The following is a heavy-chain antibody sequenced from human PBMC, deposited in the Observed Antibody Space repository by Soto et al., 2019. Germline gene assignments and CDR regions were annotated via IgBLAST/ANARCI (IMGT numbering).Heavy chain of an antibody. CDR1: GYSFTSHW. CDR3: ARHYGQQLLYYYGLDV. J-gene: IGHJ6*02. Sequence: LGESLKISCEGSGYSFTSHWIAWVRQMPGKGLEWIGIIYPGDSDTRYNPSFQGQVTISVDKSVNTAYLQWSSLKASDTAIYYCARHYGQQLLYYYGLDVWGQGTTVTVSS. D-gene: IGHD6-13*01. CDR2: IYPGDSDT. V-gene: IGHV5-51*01.